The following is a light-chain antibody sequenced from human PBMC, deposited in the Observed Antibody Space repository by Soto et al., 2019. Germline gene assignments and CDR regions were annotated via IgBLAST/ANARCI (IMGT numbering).Light chain of an antibody. Sequence: QSVLAQPASVSGSPGRSIAISCTGTSSDVGSYNSVSWYQQYPGKAPTLMIHDVSDRPSGASNRFSGSKSGNTASLTISGLQAEDEADYYCSSFTSSSSYVFGSGTKVTVL. CDR1: SSDVGSYNS. J-gene: IGLJ1*01. CDR3: SSFTSSSSYV. V-gene: IGLV2-14*03. CDR2: DVS.